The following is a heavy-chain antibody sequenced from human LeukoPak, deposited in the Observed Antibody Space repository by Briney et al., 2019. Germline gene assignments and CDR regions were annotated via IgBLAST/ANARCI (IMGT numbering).Heavy chain of an antibody. CDR2: IYYSGST. J-gene: IGHJ6*03. V-gene: IGHV4-59*01. CDR3: ARARHDYGGNSELYYYYYMDV. CDR1: GGSISSYY. D-gene: IGHD4-23*01. Sequence: PSETLSLTCTVSGGSISSYYWSWIRQPPGKGLEWIGYIYYSGSTNYNPSLKSRVTISVDTSKNQFSLKLSSVTAADTAVYYCARARHDYGGNSELYYYYYMDVWGKGTTVTISS.